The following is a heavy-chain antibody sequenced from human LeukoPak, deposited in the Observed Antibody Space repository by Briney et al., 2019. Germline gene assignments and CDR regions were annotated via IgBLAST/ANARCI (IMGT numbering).Heavy chain of an antibody. CDR2: ISSSSSYI. CDR3: AREFGGSYSFDY. CDR1: GFTFSSYS. J-gene: IGHJ4*02. D-gene: IGHD1-26*01. Sequence: GGSLRLSCAASGFTFSSYSMNWVRQAPGKGLEWVSSISSSSSYIYYADSVKGRFTISRDNAKNSLYLQMNSLRAEDTAVYYCAREFGGSYSFDYWGQGTLVTVSS. V-gene: IGHV3-21*01.